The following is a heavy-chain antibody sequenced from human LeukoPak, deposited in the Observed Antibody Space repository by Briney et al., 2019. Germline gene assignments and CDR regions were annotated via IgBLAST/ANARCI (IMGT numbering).Heavy chain of an antibody. Sequence: GGSLRLSCAASGFPFSDYAMTWVRQAPGKGLEWVAAISPSASHRYYADFVGGRFTISRDNSKNTLDLQMSSLRAEDTAVYYCVKDRFGSFDPWGQGTLVTVSS. CDR2: ISPSASHR. CDR1: GFPFSDYA. D-gene: IGHD5-18*01. V-gene: IGHV3-23*01. CDR3: VKDRFGSFDP. J-gene: IGHJ5*02.